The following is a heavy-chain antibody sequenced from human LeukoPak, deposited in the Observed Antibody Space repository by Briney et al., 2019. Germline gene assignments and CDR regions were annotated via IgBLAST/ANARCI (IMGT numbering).Heavy chain of an antibody. D-gene: IGHD6-13*01. V-gene: IGHV4-39*07. Sequence: GSLRLSCAASGFTFSIYTMNWVRQPPGKGLEWIGSIYYSGSTYYNPSLKSRVTISVDTSKNQFSLKLSSVTAADTAVYYCARVLSISDSSWYFGAFDIWGQGTMVTVSS. CDR2: IYYSGST. CDR1: GFTFSIYT. CDR3: ARVLSISDSSWYFGAFDI. J-gene: IGHJ3*02.